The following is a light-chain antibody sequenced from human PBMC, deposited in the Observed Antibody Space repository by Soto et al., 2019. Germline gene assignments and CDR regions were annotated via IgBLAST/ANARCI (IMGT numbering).Light chain of an antibody. J-gene: IGKJ1*01. CDR2: GAS. Sequence: DIQMTQSPSSVSASVGDRVTISCRASHDVRSWLAWYQQKPGKAPNLLIYGASTLQSGVPSRFSGSGSGTDFTLTISSLQPEDFATDYFQQANGDPWTFGQGTKVEIK. V-gene: IGKV1-12*02. CDR3: QQANGDPWT. CDR1: HDVRSW.